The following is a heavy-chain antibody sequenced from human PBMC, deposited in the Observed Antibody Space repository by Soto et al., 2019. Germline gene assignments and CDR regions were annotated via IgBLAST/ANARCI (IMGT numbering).Heavy chain of an antibody. D-gene: IGHD3-22*01. Sequence: SVKVSCKASGGTFSSYAISWVREAPGQGLEWMGGIIPIFGTANYAQKFQGRVTITADESTSTAYMELSSLRSEDTAVYYCARDMHAYYYDSSGYPWGQGTLVTVSS. J-gene: IGHJ4*02. CDR1: GGTFSSYA. CDR2: IIPIFGTA. CDR3: ARDMHAYYYDSSGYP. V-gene: IGHV1-69*13.